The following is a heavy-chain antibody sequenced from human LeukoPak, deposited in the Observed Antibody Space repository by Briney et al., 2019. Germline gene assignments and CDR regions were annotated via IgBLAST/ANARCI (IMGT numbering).Heavy chain of an antibody. V-gene: IGHV1-2*02. CDR2: INPNSGGT. CDR1: GYTFTGYY. CDR3: ARDTGRYSYGAAFDY. J-gene: IGHJ4*02. D-gene: IGHD5-18*01. Sequence: ASVKVSCKASGYTFTGYYMHWVRQAPGQGLEWMGWINPNSGGTNYAQKFQGRVTMTRDTSISTAYMELSRLRSDDTAVYYCARDTGRYSYGAAFDYCGQRTLVTVSS.